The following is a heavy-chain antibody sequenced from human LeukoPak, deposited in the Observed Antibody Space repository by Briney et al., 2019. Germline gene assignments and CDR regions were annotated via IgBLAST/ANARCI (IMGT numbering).Heavy chain of an antibody. D-gene: IGHD6-13*01. Sequence: SETLSLTCTVSGGSVSSGSYYWSWIRQPLGKGLEWIGYIYYSGSTNYNPSLKSRVTISVDTSKNQFSLKLSSVTAANTAVYYCARDLRAAGWDAFDIWGQGTMVTVSS. J-gene: IGHJ3*02. CDR2: IYYSGST. V-gene: IGHV4-61*01. CDR3: ARDLRAAGWDAFDI. CDR1: GGSVSSGSYY.